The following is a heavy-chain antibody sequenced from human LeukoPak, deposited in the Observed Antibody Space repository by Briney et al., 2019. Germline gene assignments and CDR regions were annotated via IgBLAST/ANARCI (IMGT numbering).Heavy chain of an antibody. Sequence: SETLSLTCAVSGGSISSSNWWSWVRQPPGKELEWIGEIYHSGSTNYNPSLKSRVTISVDKSKNQFSLKLSSMTAADTAVYYCAREGGFYRPIDYSGQGTLVTVSS. CDR1: GGSISSSNW. V-gene: IGHV4-4*02. CDR2: IYHSGST. CDR3: AREGGFYRPIDY. J-gene: IGHJ4*02. D-gene: IGHD3-3*01.